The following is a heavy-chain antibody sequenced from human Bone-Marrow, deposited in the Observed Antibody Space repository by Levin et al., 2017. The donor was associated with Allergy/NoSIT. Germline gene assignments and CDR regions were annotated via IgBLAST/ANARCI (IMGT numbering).Heavy chain of an antibody. CDR3: ARDIGYGDHPYYFDY. Sequence: ETLSLTCTVSGGSIGTLYWNWIRQPAGKGLEWIGRIFMSGDTNYNPSLESRVTMSVDKSKNQFSLNLRSVTAADTAVYYCARDIGYGDHPYYFDYWGQGIRVTVSS. CDR2: IFMSGDT. CDR1: GGSIGTLY. J-gene: IGHJ4*02. V-gene: IGHV4-4*07. D-gene: IGHD2-21*02.